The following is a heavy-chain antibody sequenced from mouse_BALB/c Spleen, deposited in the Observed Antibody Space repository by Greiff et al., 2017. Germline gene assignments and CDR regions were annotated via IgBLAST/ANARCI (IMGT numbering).Heavy chain of an antibody. CDR3: AREGYYGSSYVVDY. D-gene: IGHD1-1*01. CDR2: IWAGGST. V-gene: IGHV2-9*02. CDR1: GFSLTSYG. Sequence: VQLVESGPGLVAPSQSLSITCTVSGFSLTSYGVHWVRQPPGKGLEWLGVIWAGGSTNYNSALMSRLSISKDNSKSQVFLKMNSLQTDDTAMYYCAREGYYGSSYVVDYWGQGTTLTVSS. J-gene: IGHJ2*01.